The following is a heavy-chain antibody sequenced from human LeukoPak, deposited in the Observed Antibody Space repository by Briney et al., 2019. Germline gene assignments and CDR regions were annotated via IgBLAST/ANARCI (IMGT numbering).Heavy chain of an antibody. Sequence: SETLSLTCAVYDGSFSGYYWSWIRQPPGKGLEWIGEINHSGSTNYNPSLKSRVTISVDTSKNQFSLKLSSVTAADTAVYYCARLVGWRALGVGGSYYYFDYWGQGTLVTVSS. CDR1: DGSFSGYY. V-gene: IGHV4-34*01. CDR3: ARLVGWRALGVGGSYYYFDY. D-gene: IGHD1-26*01. CDR2: INHSGST. J-gene: IGHJ4*02.